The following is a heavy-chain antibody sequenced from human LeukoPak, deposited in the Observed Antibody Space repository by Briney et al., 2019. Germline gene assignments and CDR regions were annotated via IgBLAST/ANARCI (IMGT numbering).Heavy chain of an antibody. CDR3: ARLMGGRYCSSTSCPPTAYGMDV. CDR1: GGSISSSNW. CDR2: IYHSGST. V-gene: IGHV4-4*02. D-gene: IGHD2-2*01. Sequence: SGTLSLTCAVSGGSISSSNWWSWVRQPPGKGLEWIGEIYHSGSTNYNPSLKSRVTISVDKSKDQFSLKLSSVTAAGTAVYYCARLMGGRYCSSTSCPPTAYGMDVWAKGPRSPSPQ. J-gene: IGHJ6*04.